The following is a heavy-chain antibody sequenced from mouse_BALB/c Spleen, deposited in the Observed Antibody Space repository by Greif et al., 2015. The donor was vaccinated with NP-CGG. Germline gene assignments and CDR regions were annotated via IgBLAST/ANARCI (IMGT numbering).Heavy chain of an antibody. Sequence: VQLQQSGAELVRPGSSVKISCKASGYAFSSYWMNWVKQRPGQGLEWIGQIYPGDGDTNYNGKFKGKATLTADESSSTAYMQLSSLTSEDSAVYFCARYDYDYYAMDYWGQGTSVTVSS. V-gene: IGHV1-80*01. CDR1: GYAFSSYW. CDR2: IYPGDGDT. D-gene: IGHD2-4*01. J-gene: IGHJ4*01. CDR3: ARYDYDYYAMDY.